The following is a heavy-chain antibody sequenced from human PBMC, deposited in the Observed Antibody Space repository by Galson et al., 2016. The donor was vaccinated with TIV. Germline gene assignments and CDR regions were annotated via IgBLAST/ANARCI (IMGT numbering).Heavy chain of an antibody. J-gene: IGHJ6*02. CDR2: IIPLLSSP. CDR1: GGTFSRSA. CDR3: ARGPGPAGIVGIYYNMDV. V-gene: IGHV1-69*13. Sequence: SVKVSCKASGGTFSRSAISWVRQAPGQGLEWVGGIIPLLSSPSYGQKFQGRLTITADESMTTSYMELTSLTSDDTAMYSCARGPGPAGIVGIYYNMDVWGQGTTVIVSS. D-gene: IGHD1-26*01.